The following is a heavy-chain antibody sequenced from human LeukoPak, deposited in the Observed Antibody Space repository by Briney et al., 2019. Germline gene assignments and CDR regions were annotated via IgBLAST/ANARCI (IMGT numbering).Heavy chain of an antibody. V-gene: IGHV1-24*01. CDR3: ATDALTHSSGWYGWFDP. Sequence: ASVKVSCKVSGYTLKEISIHWVRQAPGKGLEWMRGIHPEDAETIYAQNFQGRVTMTADTSTDTAYMELSSLRSEDTAVYYCATDALTHSSGWYGWFDPWGQGTLVTVSS. CDR1: GYTLKEIS. J-gene: IGHJ5*02. D-gene: IGHD6-19*01. CDR2: IHPEDAET.